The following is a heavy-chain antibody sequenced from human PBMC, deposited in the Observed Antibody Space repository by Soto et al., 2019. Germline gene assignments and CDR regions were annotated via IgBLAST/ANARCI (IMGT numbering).Heavy chain of an antibody. CDR1: GYTFTSYA. CDR2: INAGNGNT. J-gene: IGHJ5*02. D-gene: IGHD1-26*01. CDR3: AREYFRVGATGWFDP. V-gene: IGHV1-3*01. Sequence: ASVKVSCKASGYTFTSYAMHWVRQAPGQRLEWMGWINAGNGNTKYSQKFQGRVTITRDTSASTAYMELSSLRSEDTAVYYCAREYFRVGATGWFDPWGQGTLVTV.